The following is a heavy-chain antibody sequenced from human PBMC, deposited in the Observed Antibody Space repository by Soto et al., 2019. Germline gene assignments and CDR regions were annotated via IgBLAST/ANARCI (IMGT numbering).Heavy chain of an antibody. D-gene: IGHD1-7*01. J-gene: IGHJ4*02. CDR3: ARGGPRRTIHDFDY. CDR1: SFSLSKEDY. Sequence: PSETLSLSCAVSSFSLSKEDYCCWTRQPPGRVLKWIGGIDQRGSPYYNQSLKSRLTISIDMSKKQFSLKLNTVTAADTADYYFARGGPRRTIHDFDYWGQGXLVTVYS. CDR2: IDQRGSP. V-gene: IGHV4-38-2*01.